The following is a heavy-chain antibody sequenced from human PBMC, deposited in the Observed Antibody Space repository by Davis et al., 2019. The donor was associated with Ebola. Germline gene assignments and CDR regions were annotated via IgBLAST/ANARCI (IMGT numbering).Heavy chain of an antibody. CDR1: GFTFSDYY. V-gene: IGHV3-11*01. CDR3: ARAGYYDLLTGYFD. CDR2: ISSTGSTV. J-gene: IGHJ4*02. Sequence: PGGSLRLSCAASGFTFSDYYMIWIRQAPGRGLEWVSYISSTGSTVHYAGSVKGRFTISRDNARNSLFLQMNSLRAEDTALYYCARAGYYDLLTGYFDWGQGTLVTVSS. D-gene: IGHD3-9*01.